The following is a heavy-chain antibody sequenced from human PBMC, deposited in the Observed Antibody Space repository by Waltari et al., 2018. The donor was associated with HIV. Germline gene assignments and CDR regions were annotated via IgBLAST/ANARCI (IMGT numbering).Heavy chain of an antibody. J-gene: IGHJ5*02. V-gene: IGHV3-21*02. Sequence: EVQLVDSGGGLVKPGGSLRLSCAASGFTFSDYSMNWVRTSPGKGLWWVSSMRSSGSFIYYADSVKGRFTISRDNAQNSMYLQMNNLRADDSAMYYCARDSRGTSWSLNWFDPWGQGTLVTVSS. CDR2: MRSSGSFI. CDR3: ARDSRGTSWSLNWFDP. D-gene: IGHD6-13*01. CDR1: GFTFSDYS.